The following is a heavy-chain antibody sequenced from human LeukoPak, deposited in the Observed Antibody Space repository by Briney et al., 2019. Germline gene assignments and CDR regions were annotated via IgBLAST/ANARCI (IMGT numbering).Heavy chain of an antibody. CDR3: ARVLGDSGDYYYRGAYAFDI. CDR2: IYYSGST. J-gene: IGHJ3*02. D-gene: IGHD3-22*01. Sequence: SETLSLTCTVSGGSIRSGGSYWSWIRQHPGKGLEWIGYIYYSGSTYYNPSLKSRVTISVDTSKNQFSLKLSSVTAADTAVYYCARVLGDSGDYYYRGAYAFDIWGQGTMVTVSS. V-gene: IGHV4-31*03. CDR1: GGSIRSGGSY.